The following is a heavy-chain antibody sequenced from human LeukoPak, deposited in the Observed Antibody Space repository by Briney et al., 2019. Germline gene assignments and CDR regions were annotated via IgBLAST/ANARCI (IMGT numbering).Heavy chain of an antibody. Sequence: GGSLRLSCAASGFTFSSYSMNWVRQAPGKGLEWVSYISSSSSTIYYADSVKGRFTISRDNAKNSLYLQMNSLRAEDTAVYYCARESPVVATIIGIYYYYYYMDVWGKGTTVTVSS. CDR1: GFTFSSYS. CDR3: ARESPVVATIIGIYYYYYYMDV. CDR2: ISSSSSTI. V-gene: IGHV3-48*01. J-gene: IGHJ6*03. D-gene: IGHD5-12*01.